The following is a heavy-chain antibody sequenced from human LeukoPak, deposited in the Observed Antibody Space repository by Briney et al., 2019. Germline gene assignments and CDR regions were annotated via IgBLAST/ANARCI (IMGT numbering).Heavy chain of an antibody. CDR2: INPSGGST. D-gene: IGHD5-12*01. CDR3: ARVNGGGTSGYDSGDY. CDR1: GYTFTSYY. Sequence: GASVKVSCKASGYTFTSYYMHWVRQAPGQGLEWMGIINPSGGSTSYAQKFQGRVTMTRDTSTSTVYMELSSLRSEDTAVYYCARVNGGGTSGYDSGDYWGQGTLVTVSS. J-gene: IGHJ4*02. V-gene: IGHV1-46*01.